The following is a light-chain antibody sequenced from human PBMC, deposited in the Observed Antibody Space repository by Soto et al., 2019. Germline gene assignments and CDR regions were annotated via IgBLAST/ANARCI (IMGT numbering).Light chain of an antibody. V-gene: IGKV3-20*01. Sequence: EIVLTQSPGTLSWSPGDRATLSCGASQSVSRSYLGWYQQKPGQAPRLLMYGASIRAAGVPDRFSGSGSGTEFTLTISRLEPEDFTVYYCHHYETFGQGTKVEIK. CDR3: HHYET. CDR1: QSVSRSY. CDR2: GAS. J-gene: IGKJ1*01.